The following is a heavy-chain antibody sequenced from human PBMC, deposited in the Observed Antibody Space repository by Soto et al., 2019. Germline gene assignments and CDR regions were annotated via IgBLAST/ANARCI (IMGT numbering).Heavy chain of an antibody. CDR3: ARSPPQDYYYYYGMDV. V-gene: IGHV3-48*03. J-gene: IGHJ6*02. CDR1: GFTFSIYE. Sequence: PGGSRILSTAASGFTFSIYEMHWVRQSPGKGLEWVSYISSSGSTIYYADSVKGRFTISRDNAKNSLYLQMNSLRAEDTAVYYCARSPPQDYYYYYGMDVWGQGTTVTVS. CDR2: ISSSGSTI.